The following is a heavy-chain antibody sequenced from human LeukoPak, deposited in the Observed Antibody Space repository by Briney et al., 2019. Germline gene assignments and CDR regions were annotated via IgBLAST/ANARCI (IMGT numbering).Heavy chain of an antibody. D-gene: IGHD6-19*01. CDR1: GYTFNTYW. V-gene: IGHV5-51*01. J-gene: IGHJ4*02. CDR2: IYPGDSDV. Sequence: GESLKISCQGSGYTFNTYWIGWVRQMPGKGLEWMGIIYPGDSDVRYSPSLQGQVTISVDKSISTTYLQWSSLKASDTAMYYCASSRWEGSGWLTPYYFDYWGQGTLVTVSS. CDR3: ASSRWEGSGWLTPYYFDY.